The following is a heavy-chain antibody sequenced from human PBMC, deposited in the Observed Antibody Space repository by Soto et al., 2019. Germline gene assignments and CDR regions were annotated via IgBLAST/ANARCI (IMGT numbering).Heavy chain of an antibody. CDR3: ARVPYSSGWYYYGMDV. D-gene: IGHD6-19*01. V-gene: IGHV6-1*01. CDR1: GDSVSSNSAA. Sequence: SQTLSLTCAISGDSVSSNSAAWNWIRQSPSRGLEWLGRTYYRSKWYNDYAVSVKSRITINPDTSKNQFSLQLNSVTPEDTAVYYCARVPYSSGWYYYGMDVWGQGTRVTVSS. J-gene: IGHJ6*02. CDR2: TYYRSKWYN.